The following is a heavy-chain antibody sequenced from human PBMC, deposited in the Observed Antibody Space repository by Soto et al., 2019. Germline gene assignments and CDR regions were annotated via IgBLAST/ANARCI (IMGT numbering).Heavy chain of an antibody. CDR2: IYPGDSDT. Sequence: GDSLKISCTGSGYSFTSYWIGWVRQMPGKGLECMGIIYPGDSDTRYSPSFKGQVTISADKSITTAYLQWSSLKASDTAMYYCAKSFPNYDFWSGYYYYYGMDVWGQGTTVNVSS. V-gene: IGHV5-51*01. D-gene: IGHD3-3*01. J-gene: IGHJ6*02. CDR1: GYSFTSYW. CDR3: AKSFPNYDFWSGYYYYYGMDV.